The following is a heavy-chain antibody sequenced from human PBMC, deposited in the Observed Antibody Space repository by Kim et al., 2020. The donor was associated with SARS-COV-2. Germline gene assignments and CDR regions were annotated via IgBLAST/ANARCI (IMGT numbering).Heavy chain of an antibody. V-gene: IGHV1-69*04. J-gene: IGHJ6*01. CDR1: GGTFSSYA. CDR2: IIPILGIA. CDR3: ARDQGIAAAGAPAYGMDV. D-gene: IGHD6-13*01. Sequence: SVKVSCKASGGTFSSYAISWVRLAPGQGLEWMGRIIPILGIANYAQKFQGRVTITADKSTSTAYMELSSLRSEDTAVYYCARDQGIAAAGAPAYGMDVW.